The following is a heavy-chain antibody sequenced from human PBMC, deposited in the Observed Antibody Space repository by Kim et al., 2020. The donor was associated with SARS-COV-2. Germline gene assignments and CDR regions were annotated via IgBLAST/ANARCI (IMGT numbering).Heavy chain of an antibody. Sequence: SETLSLTCTVSGGSISSSSYYWGWIRQPPGKGLEWIGSIYYSGSTYYNPSLKSRVTISVDTSKNQFSLKLSSVTAADTAVYYCANEDSGSLRAYFDYWGQGTLVTVSS. CDR2: IYYSGST. CDR3: ANEDSGSLRAYFDY. CDR1: GGSISSSSYY. V-gene: IGHV4-39*01. D-gene: IGHD1-26*01. J-gene: IGHJ4*02.